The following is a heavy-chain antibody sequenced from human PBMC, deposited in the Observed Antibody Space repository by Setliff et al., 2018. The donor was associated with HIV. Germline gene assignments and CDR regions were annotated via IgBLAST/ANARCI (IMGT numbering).Heavy chain of an antibody. J-gene: IGHJ3*02. CDR2: IKEDGTAR. D-gene: IGHD1-26*01. V-gene: IGHV3-7*03. CDR1: DDSIRSSH. Sequence: ETLSLTCSVSDDSIRSSHWNWVRQAPGKGLEWVANIKEDGTARYYVDSVEGRFTISRDNAKNSLYLQMNSLRAEDTAVYYCARNTDVDSVYRPFHIWGQGTMVTVSS. CDR3: ARNTDVDSVYRPFHI.